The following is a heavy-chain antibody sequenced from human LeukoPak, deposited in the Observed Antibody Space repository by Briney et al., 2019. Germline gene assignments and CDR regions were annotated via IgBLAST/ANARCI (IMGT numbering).Heavy chain of an antibody. D-gene: IGHD6-19*01. CDR2: ISSSSSYI. Sequence: SGGSLRLSCAASGFTFSSYSMNWVRQAPGKGLEWVSSISSSSSYIYYADSVKGRFTISRDNAKNSLYLQMNSLRTEDTAVYYCARRRAGHFDYWGQGTLVTVSS. CDR1: GFTFSSYS. CDR3: ARRRAGHFDY. J-gene: IGHJ4*02. V-gene: IGHV3-21*01.